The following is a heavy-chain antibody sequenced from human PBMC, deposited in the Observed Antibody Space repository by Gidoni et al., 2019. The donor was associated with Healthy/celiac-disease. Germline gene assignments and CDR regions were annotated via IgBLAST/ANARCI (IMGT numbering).Heavy chain of an antibody. Sequence: VQLVQSGAEVKQPGSSVQVSCQASGYTFTSYGISWVRQAPGHGLEWMGWISAYNGNTNYAQKLQGRVTMTTDTSTSTAYMELRSLRSDDTAVYYCARDKYSSSSGSWFDPWGQGTLVTVSS. CDR3: ARDKYSSSSGSWFDP. D-gene: IGHD6-6*01. CDR2: ISAYNGNT. J-gene: IGHJ5*02. V-gene: IGHV1-18*04. CDR1: GYTFTSYG.